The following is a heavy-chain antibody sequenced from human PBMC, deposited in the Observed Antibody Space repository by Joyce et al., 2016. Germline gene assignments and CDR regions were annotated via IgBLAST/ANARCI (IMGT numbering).Heavy chain of an antibody. CDR1: GSTFSSSS. D-gene: IGHD3-16*01. CDR2: ISATSYYI. CDR3: ARGGISYYYAMDV. Sequence: QLVESGGGVVKAGGSLRLSCEASGSTFSSSSMSWFRQVPGKGREWGAAISATSYYIFHAETVRGRFTVSRDNAKKTLYLQMNSLRAEDSAVFYCARGGISYYYAMDVWGQGTTVTVSS. J-gene: IGHJ6*02. V-gene: IGHV3-21*01.